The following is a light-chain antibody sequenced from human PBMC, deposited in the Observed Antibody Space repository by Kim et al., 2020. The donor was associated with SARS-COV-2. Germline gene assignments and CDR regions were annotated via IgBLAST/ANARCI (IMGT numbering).Light chain of an antibody. Sequence: SSELTQDPAVSVALGQTVRITCQGDSLRNYYASWYQQKPGQAPVLVIYGENNRPSGIPDRFSGSSSANTAALTITGAQAEDEADYYCNSRDSSGYVFGTGTKVTVL. CDR1: SLRNYY. V-gene: IGLV3-19*01. J-gene: IGLJ1*01. CDR2: GEN. CDR3: NSRDSSGYV.